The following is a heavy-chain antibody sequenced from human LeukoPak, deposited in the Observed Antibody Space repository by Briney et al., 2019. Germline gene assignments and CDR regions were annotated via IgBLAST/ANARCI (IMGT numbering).Heavy chain of an antibody. D-gene: IGHD6-13*01. CDR1: GYSFTSYW. V-gene: IGHV5-51*01. CDR3: ARQKSTSSSWYDPAYYYYGMDV. Sequence: GESLKISCKGSGYSFTSYWIGWVRQMPGKGLEWMGIISPGDSDTRYSPSFQGQVTISADKSISTAYLQWSSLKASDTAMYYCARQKSTSSSWYDPAYYYYGMDVWGQGTTVTVSS. J-gene: IGHJ6*02. CDR2: ISPGDSDT.